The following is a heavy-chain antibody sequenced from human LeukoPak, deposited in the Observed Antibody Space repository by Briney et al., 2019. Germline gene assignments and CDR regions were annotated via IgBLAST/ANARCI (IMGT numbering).Heavy chain of an antibody. V-gene: IGHV3-64*01. CDR2: ISSNGGSA. D-gene: IGHD2/OR15-2a*01. Sequence: GGSLRLSCAASGFTFSSYAMHWVRQAPGKGLEYVSAISSNGGSAYYANSVKGRFTISRDNSKNTLYLQMGSLRAEDMAVYYCARAGNTRFDYWGQGTLVTVSS. CDR3: ARAGNTRFDY. CDR1: GFTFSSYA. J-gene: IGHJ4*02.